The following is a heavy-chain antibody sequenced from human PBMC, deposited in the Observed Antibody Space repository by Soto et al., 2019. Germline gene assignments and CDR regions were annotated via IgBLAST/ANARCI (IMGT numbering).Heavy chain of an antibody. CDR3: ARSHIVLVPAAYDAFDI. J-gene: IGHJ3*02. Sequence: QVQLVQSGAEVKKPGSSVKVSCKASGGTFSSYAISWVRQAPGQGLEWMGGIIPIFGTANYAQKFQGRVTITAXXAXSXXYMELSSLRSEDTAVYYCARSHIVLVPAAYDAFDIWGQGTMVTVSS. CDR2: IIPIFGTA. CDR1: GGTFSSYA. V-gene: IGHV1-69*12. D-gene: IGHD2-2*01.